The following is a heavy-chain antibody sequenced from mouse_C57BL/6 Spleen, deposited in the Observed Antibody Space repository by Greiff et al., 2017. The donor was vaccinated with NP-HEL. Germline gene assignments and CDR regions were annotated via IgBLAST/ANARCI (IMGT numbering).Heavy chain of an antibody. J-gene: IGHJ4*01. CDR1: GYTFTDYY. CDR2: INPNNGGT. CDR3: ARGTGTFYAMDY. Sequence: EVQLQQSGPELVKPGASVKISCKASGYTFTDYYMNWVKQSHGKSLEWIGAINPNNGGTSYNQKFKGKATLTVDKSSSTAYMELRSLTSEDSAVYYCARGTGTFYAMDYWGQGTSVTVSS. V-gene: IGHV1-26*01. D-gene: IGHD4-1*01.